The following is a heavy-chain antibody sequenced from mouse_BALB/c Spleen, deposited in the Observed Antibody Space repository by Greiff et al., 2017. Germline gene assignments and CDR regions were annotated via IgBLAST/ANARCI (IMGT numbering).Heavy chain of an antibody. J-gene: IGHJ3*01. V-gene: IGHV5-6-4*01. D-gene: IGHD2-4*01. Sequence: EVMLVESGGGLVKPGGSLKLSCAASGFTFSSYTMSWVRQTPEKRLEWVATISSGGSYTYYPDSVKGRFTISRDNAKNTLYLQMSSLKSEDTAMYYCTRDWKMITTAWFAYWGQGTLVTVSA. CDR1: GFTFSSYT. CDR3: TRDWKMITTAWFAY. CDR2: ISSGGSYT.